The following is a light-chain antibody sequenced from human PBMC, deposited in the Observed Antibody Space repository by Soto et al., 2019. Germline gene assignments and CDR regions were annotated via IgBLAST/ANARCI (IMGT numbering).Light chain of an antibody. Sequence: DIQMTQSPSTLSASVGDRVTITCRASQGISSWLAWYQQKPGKAPKLLIYDACSLESGVPSRFSGSGSGTEFTLTISSLQPDDFATYYCQQYNSYPWTFGQGTKVEIK. CDR2: DAC. V-gene: IGKV1-5*01. CDR3: QQYNSYPWT. J-gene: IGKJ1*01. CDR1: QGISSW.